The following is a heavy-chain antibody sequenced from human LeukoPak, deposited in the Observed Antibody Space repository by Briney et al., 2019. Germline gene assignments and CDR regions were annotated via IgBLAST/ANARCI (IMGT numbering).Heavy chain of an antibody. V-gene: IGHV4-31*03. J-gene: IGHJ6*02. CDR2: IYYSGST. CDR1: GGSISSGGYY. Sequence: PSQTLSLTCTVSGGSISSGGYYWSWIRQHSGKGLEWIGYIYYSGSTYYNPSLKSRVTISVDTSKNQFSLKLSSVTAADTAVYYCARVRYSYGMDVWGQGTTVTVSS. CDR3: ARVRYSYGMDV.